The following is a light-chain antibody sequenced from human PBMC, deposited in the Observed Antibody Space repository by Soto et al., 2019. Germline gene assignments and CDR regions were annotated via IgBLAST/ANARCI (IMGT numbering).Light chain of an antibody. CDR3: QKGFSAPWT. V-gene: IGKV3-20*01. Sequence: EIVLTQSPGTLSLSPGESATLSCRASQTVSTNYLAWYQQKTGQAPRLLIYGESKRATGSPDRFSGIGSATNLILTISSLQPEDFGTYYCQKGFSAPWTSGQGTKVDIK. CDR1: QTVSTNY. CDR2: GES. J-gene: IGKJ1*01.